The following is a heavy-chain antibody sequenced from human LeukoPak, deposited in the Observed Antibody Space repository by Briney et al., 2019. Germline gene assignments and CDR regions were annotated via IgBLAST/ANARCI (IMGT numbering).Heavy chain of an antibody. Sequence: SETLSLTCAVSGDSISSGYYWGWIRQPPGKGLEWIGSIYHSGSTYYNPSLKSRVTISVDTSKNQFSLKLSSVTAADTAVHYCARHWECSSTSCYLGLDYWGQGTLVTVSS. J-gene: IGHJ4*02. D-gene: IGHD2-2*01. CDR2: IYHSGST. CDR3: ARHWECSSTSCYLGLDY. V-gene: IGHV4-38-2*01. CDR1: GDSISSGYY.